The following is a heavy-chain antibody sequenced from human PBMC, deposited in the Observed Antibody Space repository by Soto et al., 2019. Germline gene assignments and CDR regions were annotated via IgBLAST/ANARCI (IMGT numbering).Heavy chain of an antibody. CDR3: ARGGILEAAAGIGYLTSWFDP. Sequence: GASVKVSCNASGYTFTSYCMHWVRQAPGQGLEWMGIINPSGGSTSYAQKFQGRVTMTRDTSTSTVYMELSSLRSEDTAVYYCARGGILEAAAGIGYLTSWFDPWGQGTLVTVSS. CDR1: GYTFTSYC. CDR2: INPSGGST. V-gene: IGHV1-46*01. J-gene: IGHJ5*02. D-gene: IGHD6-13*01.